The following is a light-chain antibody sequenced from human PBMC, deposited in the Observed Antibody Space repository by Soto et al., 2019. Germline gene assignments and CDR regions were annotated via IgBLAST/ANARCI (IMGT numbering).Light chain of an antibody. CDR2: EVN. Sequence: QSALTQPPSASGSPGQSVTISCTGTSSDVGGYNYVSWYQQHPGKAPKLMIYEVNRRPSGVPDRFSASKSGNTASLTVSGLQAEDEADYYCSSYAGSNIVLFGGGTKLTVL. V-gene: IGLV2-8*01. J-gene: IGLJ2*01. CDR3: SSYAGSNIVL. CDR1: SSDVGGYNY.